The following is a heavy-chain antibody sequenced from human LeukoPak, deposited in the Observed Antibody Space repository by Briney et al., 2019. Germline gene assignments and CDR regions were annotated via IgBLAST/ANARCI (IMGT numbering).Heavy chain of an antibody. Sequence: SETLSLICTTSGVSISRFYWSWVRQPPGKGLEWIGSIYNGVPTFFNPSLKSRVTISVDTPKRQFSLQLASVTAADTAVYYCVQTTGWPGFDYWGQGILVTVSS. V-gene: IGHV4-4*09. CDR1: GVSISRFY. D-gene: IGHD6-19*01. J-gene: IGHJ4*02. CDR2: IYNGVPT. CDR3: VQTTGWPGFDY.